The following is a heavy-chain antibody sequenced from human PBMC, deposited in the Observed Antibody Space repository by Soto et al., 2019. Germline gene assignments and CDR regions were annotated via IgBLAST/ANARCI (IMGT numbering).Heavy chain of an antibody. CDR3: TRDRPETQYDYHPIFDH. D-gene: IGHD5-12*01. J-gene: IGHJ4*02. CDR2: SNSDGGGI. Sequence: EVQLVESGGGLVQPGGSLRLSCAASGFTFSGYWMHWVRQVPGKGLIWVARSNSDGGGISYADSVRGRFTISRDNVRNMLFLQMNRLRGDDSAVYYCTRDRPETQYDYHPIFDHWGQGTLVTVSS. CDR1: GFTFSGYW. V-gene: IGHV3-74*01.